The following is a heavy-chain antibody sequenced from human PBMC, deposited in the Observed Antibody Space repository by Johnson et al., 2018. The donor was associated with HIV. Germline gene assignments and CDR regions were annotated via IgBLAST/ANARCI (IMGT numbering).Heavy chain of an antibody. CDR1: GFTFSSYA. J-gene: IGHJ3*02. Sequence: VQLVESGGGLVQPGGSLRLSCAASGFTFSSYAMHWVRQAPGKGLEYVSAISSNGGSTYYANSVKGRFTISRDNSKNTLYLKMNSLRAEDTAVYYCAKAGNGDAFDIWGQGTMVTVSS. CDR2: ISSNGGST. CDR3: AKAGNGDAFDI. D-gene: IGHD4-23*01. V-gene: IGHV3-64*01.